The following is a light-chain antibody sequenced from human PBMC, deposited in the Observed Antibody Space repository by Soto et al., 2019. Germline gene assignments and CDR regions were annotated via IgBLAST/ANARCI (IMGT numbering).Light chain of an antibody. Sequence: DIVMTQSPLSLPVTPGAPASISCRSSQSLLHSNGYNYLDWYLQKPGQSPQLLIYLGSNRASWVPDRFSGSGSGTDFTLKISRVEAEDVGVYYCMQALQTPYTFGQGTKLEIK. CDR1: QSLLHSNGYNY. CDR2: LGS. CDR3: MQALQTPYT. J-gene: IGKJ2*01. V-gene: IGKV2-28*01.